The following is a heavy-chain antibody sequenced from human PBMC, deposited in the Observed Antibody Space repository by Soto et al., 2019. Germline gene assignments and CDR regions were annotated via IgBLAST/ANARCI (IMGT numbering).Heavy chain of an antibody. CDR1: GFTFDDYA. Sequence: EVQLVXSGGGLVQPGRSLRLSCAASGFTFDDYAMHWVRRVPGKGLEWVSSISWNSNIIGYADSVKGRFTXXXXXAKXXXXXXXXXXXXXXXXXXXXXXGXPDXFCSGGRCYFDYWGQGTLVTVSS. V-gene: IGHV3-9*01. CDR2: ISWNSNII. CDR3: XXGXPDXFCSGGRCYFDY. D-gene: IGHD2-15*01. J-gene: IGHJ4*02.